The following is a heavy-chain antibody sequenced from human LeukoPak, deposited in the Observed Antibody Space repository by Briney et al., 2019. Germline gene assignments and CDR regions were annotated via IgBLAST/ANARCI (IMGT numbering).Heavy chain of an antibody. J-gene: IGHJ3*02. Sequence: GGSLRLSCAASGFTFSSYWMSWVRQAPGKGLEWVANIKQDGSGKYYVDSVKGRFTISRDNAKNSLYLQMNSLRAEDTAVYYCASGIRVATYYYGSGSYGNDAFDIWGQGTMVTVSS. V-gene: IGHV3-7*01. CDR1: GFTFSSYW. CDR2: IKQDGSGK. CDR3: ASGIRVATYYYGSGSYGNDAFDI. D-gene: IGHD3-10*01.